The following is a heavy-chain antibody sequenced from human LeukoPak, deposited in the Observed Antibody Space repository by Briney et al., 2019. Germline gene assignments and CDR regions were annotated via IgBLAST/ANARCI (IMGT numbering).Heavy chain of an antibody. Sequence: GGSLRLSCGASGFTFSGYEMTWVRQAPGKGLEWVSYISSSGTTIYYAESVKGRFTTSRDNAKNSLFLQMNSLRAEDTAVYYCARGFGGFDYWGQGTLVTVSS. D-gene: IGHD3-10*01. V-gene: IGHV3-48*03. CDR3: ARGFGGFDY. CDR2: ISSSGTTI. J-gene: IGHJ4*02. CDR1: GFTFSGYE.